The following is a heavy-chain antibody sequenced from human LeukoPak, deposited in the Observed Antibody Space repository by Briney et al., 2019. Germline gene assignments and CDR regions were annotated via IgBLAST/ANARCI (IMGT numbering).Heavy chain of an antibody. Sequence: ASVKVSCKTSGYTFNDYYIHWVRQAPGQGLEWMGWINPNSGGTNYAQKFQGRVTMTRDTSISTAYMELSRLRSDDTAVYYCARVPNAAFDIWGQGTMVTVSS. CDR3: ARVPNAAFDI. CDR1: GYTFNDYY. CDR2: INPNSGGT. J-gene: IGHJ3*02. V-gene: IGHV1-2*02.